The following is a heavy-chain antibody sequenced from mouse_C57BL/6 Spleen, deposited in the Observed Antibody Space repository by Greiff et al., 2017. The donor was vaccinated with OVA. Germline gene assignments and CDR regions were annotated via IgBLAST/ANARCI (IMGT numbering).Heavy chain of an antibody. Sequence: EVQLQQSGPELVKPGASVKISCKASGYSFTGYYMNWVKQSPEKSLEWIGEINPSTGGTTYNQKFKAKATLTVDKSSSTAYMQLKSLTSEDSAVYYCAISSQDWYFDVWGTGTTVTVSS. D-gene: IGHD1-1*01. CDR2: INPSTGGT. V-gene: IGHV1-42*01. CDR3: AISSQDWYFDV. J-gene: IGHJ1*03. CDR1: GYSFTGYY.